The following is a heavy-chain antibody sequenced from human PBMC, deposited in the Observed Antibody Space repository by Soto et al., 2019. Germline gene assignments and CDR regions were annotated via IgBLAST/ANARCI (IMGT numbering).Heavy chain of an antibody. V-gene: IGHV3-21*01. D-gene: IGHD3-9*01. J-gene: IGHJ4*02. CDR2: ISSSSSYI. CDR3: ARGGYFDCLPFDY. CDR1: GFTFSSYS. Sequence: EVQLVESGGGLVKPGGSLRLSCAASGFTFSSYSMNWVRQAPGKGLAWVSSISSSSSYIYYADSVKGRVTISRDNVSNSLYVTMISLTAEDTAVYYRARGGYFDCLPFDYWGQGTMVTVSS.